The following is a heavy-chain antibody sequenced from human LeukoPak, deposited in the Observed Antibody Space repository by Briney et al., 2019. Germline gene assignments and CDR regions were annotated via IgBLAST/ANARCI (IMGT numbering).Heavy chain of an antibody. V-gene: IGHV3-23*01. J-gene: IGHJ2*01. D-gene: IGHD3-22*01. CDR2: ISGSGGST. Sequence: GGSLRLSCAASGFTFSSFAMNWVRQAPGKGLEWVSAISGSGGSTYYADSVKGRFTISRDNSKNTLYLQMNSLRAEDTAVYYCAKAPSTMIGYWYFDLWGRGTLVTVSS. CDR3: AKAPSTMIGYWYFDL. CDR1: GFTFSSFA.